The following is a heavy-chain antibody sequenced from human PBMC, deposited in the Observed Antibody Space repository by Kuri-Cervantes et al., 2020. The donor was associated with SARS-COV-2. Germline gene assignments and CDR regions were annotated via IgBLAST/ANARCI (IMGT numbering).Heavy chain of an antibody. V-gene: IGHV3-23*01. Sequence: LSLTCAGSGFTFSTYALAWVRQAPGKGLEWVSSISGSGDGTYYADSVKGRFSISRDNSKKTLYLQMSSLRTEDTAVYYCVKGGDIIVVPADILGRPIDSWGQGTLVTVSS. D-gene: IGHD2-2*02. J-gene: IGHJ4*02. CDR1: GFTFSTYA. CDR3: VKGGDIIVVPADILGRPIDS. CDR2: ISGSGDGT.